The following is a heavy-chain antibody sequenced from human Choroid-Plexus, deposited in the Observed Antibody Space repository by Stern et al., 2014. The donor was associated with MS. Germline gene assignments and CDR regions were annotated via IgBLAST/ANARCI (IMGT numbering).Heavy chain of an antibody. CDR2: VSYDGSNK. CDR3: AKDRQYLTYFFDH. D-gene: IGHD2/OR15-2a*01. CDR1: GFTFGSCA. Sequence: QLVQSGGGVVQPGRPLRLSCVASGFTFGSCAMHWVRQAPGKGLEWVAGVSYDGSNKYYADSVKGRFTISRDNSQNTLYMQTSSLRPEDTAVYYCAKDRQYLTYFFDHWGQGSLVTVSS. J-gene: IGHJ5*02. V-gene: IGHV3-30*18.